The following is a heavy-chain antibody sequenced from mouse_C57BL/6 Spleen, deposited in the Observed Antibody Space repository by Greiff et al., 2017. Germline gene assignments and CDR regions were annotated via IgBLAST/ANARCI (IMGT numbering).Heavy chain of an antibody. D-gene: IGHD2-4*01. V-gene: IGHV7-3*01. CDR2: IRNKANGYTT. CDR3: ARYDDYDGGYAMDY. CDR1: GFTFTDYY. Sequence: EVMLQESGGGLVQPGGSLSLSCAASGFTFTDYYMSWVRQPPGKALEWLGFIRNKANGYTTEYSASVKGRFTISRDNSQSILYLQMNALRAEDSATYYCARYDDYDGGYAMDYWGQGTSVTVSS. J-gene: IGHJ4*01.